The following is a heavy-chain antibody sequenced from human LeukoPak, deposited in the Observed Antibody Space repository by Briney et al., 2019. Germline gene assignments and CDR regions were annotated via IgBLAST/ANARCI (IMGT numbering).Heavy chain of an antibody. CDR1: GYTLTELS. CDR2: FDPEDGET. D-gene: IGHD2-15*01. J-gene: IGHJ6*03. CDR3: ATASVVVAATQHYYMDV. Sequence: GASVKVSCKVSGYTLTELSMHWVRQAPGKGLEWMGGFDPEDGETIYAQKFQGRVTMTEDTSRDTAYMELSSMRSEDTAVYYCATASVVVAATQHYYMDVWGKGTTVTVTS. V-gene: IGHV1-24*01.